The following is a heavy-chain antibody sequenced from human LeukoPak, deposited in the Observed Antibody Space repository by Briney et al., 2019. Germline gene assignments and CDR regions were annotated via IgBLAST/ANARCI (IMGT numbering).Heavy chain of an antibody. CDR1: GFTISSNY. CDR2: IYSGGST. V-gene: IGHV3-66*01. CDR3: ARAAYYYGSGSYSGRYYFDY. D-gene: IGHD3-10*01. Sequence: GGSLRLSCAASGFTISSNYMSWVRQAPGKGLEWVSVIYSGGSTNYSDSVKGRFTISRDNSKNTLYLQMNSLRAEDTAVYYCARAAYYYGSGSYSGRYYFDYWGQGTLVTVSS. J-gene: IGHJ4*02.